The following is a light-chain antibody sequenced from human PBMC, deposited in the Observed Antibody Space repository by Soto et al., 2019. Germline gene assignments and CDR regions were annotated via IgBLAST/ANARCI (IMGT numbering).Light chain of an antibody. CDR1: SSDVGSYNL. Sequence: QSVLTQPASVSGSPGQSITISCTGTSSDVGSYNLVSWYQQHPGKAPKLMIYEVSKRPSGVSNRFSGSKSGNTASLTISGFQAEDEADYYCCSYAGSSTYGFGTGTKVTVL. CDR2: EVS. CDR3: CSYAGSSTYG. V-gene: IGLV2-23*02. J-gene: IGLJ1*01.